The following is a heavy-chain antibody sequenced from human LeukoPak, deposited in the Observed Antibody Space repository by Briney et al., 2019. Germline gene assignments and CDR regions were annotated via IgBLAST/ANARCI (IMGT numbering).Heavy chain of an antibody. Sequence: PSETLSLTCTVSGGSTSRYYWSWIRQPAGKGLEWIGRISTSGSTNYNPSLRSRVTMSVDTFKNQFSLKLSSVTAADTAVFYYARADGRGGVLDYWGQGTLVTVSS. V-gene: IGHV4-4*07. CDR1: GGSTSRYY. CDR2: ISTSGST. D-gene: IGHD3-16*01. CDR3: ARADGRGGVLDY. J-gene: IGHJ4*02.